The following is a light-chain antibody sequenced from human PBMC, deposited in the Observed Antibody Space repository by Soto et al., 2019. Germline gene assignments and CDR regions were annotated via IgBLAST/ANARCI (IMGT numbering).Light chain of an antibody. V-gene: IGKV2-28*01. CDR3: MQAIQAPRT. J-gene: IGKJ1*01. Sequence: DIVLTQSPLSLPVTPGEPASISCRSSQSLLHSNGNIYLDWYLQKTGQSPQLLIYLGSIRASGVLDRFSGSGSGTVFTLKFTRVEAEDVGVFYCMQAIQAPRTFGKGTKVDIK. CDR2: LGS. CDR1: QSLLHSNGNIY.